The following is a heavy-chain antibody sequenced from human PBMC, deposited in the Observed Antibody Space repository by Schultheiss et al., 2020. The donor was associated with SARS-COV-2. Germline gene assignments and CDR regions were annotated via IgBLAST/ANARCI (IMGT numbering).Heavy chain of an antibody. V-gene: IGHV4-59*01. CDR1: GGSISSYY. J-gene: IGHJ3*02. Sequence: SETLSLTCTVSGGSISSYYWSWIRQRPGKGLEWIGYIYYSGSTNYNPSLKSRVTISIDTSKNQFSLKLTSVTAADTAVYYCARGGTWNDRREDFDIWGQGTMVTVSS. CDR2: IYYSGST. CDR3: ARGGTWNDRREDFDI. D-gene: IGHD1-1*01.